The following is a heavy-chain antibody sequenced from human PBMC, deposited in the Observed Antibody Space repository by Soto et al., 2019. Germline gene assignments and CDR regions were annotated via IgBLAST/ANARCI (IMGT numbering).Heavy chain of an antibody. J-gene: IGHJ6*02. D-gene: IGHD3-10*01. V-gene: IGHV3-53*02. CDR1: GLSVSSSD. Sequence: EVHLVETGGGLIQPGGSLRLSCAASGLSVSSSDMSWVRQASGKGLEWVSVIYSGGSTHDADSVKGRFTISRDNSKNSLYLQMDSLRAEDTAVYYCARDRGYDAHDYYYNAMDVWGQGTPVTVSS. CDR2: IYSGGST. CDR3: ARDRGYDAHDYYYNAMDV.